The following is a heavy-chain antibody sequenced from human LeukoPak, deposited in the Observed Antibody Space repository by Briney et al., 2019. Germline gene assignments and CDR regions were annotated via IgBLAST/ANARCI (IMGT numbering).Heavy chain of an antibody. Sequence: SETLSLTCTVSGGSISSYYWSWIRQPAGKGLEWIGRTYTSGSTNYNPSLKSRVIMSIDTSKNQFSLKLSSVTAADTAVYYCARGGYQLYLWDYFDFWGQGTLVTVSS. J-gene: IGHJ4*02. CDR1: GGSISSYY. CDR3: ARGGYQLYLWDYFDF. V-gene: IGHV4-4*07. CDR2: TYTSGST. D-gene: IGHD2-2*01.